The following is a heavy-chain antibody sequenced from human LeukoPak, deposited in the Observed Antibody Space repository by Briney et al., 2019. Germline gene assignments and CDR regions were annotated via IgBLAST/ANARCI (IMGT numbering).Heavy chain of an antibody. D-gene: IGHD3-10*01. J-gene: IGHJ4*02. Sequence: SETLSRTCIVSGGSISVYYWSWLRQPPGKGLEWIGYIYGGGSTNYNPSLKSRVTISIDTSKNQFSLRLSSVTAADTAVYYCARDRELGYWGQGALVTVSS. CDR3: ARDRELGY. CDR2: IYGGGST. V-gene: IGHV4-59*01. CDR1: GGSISVYY.